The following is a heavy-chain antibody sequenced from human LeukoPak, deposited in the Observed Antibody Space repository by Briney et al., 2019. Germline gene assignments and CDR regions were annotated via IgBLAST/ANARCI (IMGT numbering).Heavy chain of an antibody. J-gene: IGHJ4*02. D-gene: IGHD3-3*01. V-gene: IGHV1-2*02. CDR3: AKDRGLDYDFWSGYGFVKKAGAFDY. CDR1: GYTFAAYY. CDR2: INPNSGAI. Sequence: ALMKVSCKTSGYTFAAYYIHWVRQAPGQGLEWMGWINPNSGAINYAQKFQGRVTMTRDTSIGTAYMELSRLRSDDTAVYYCAKDRGLDYDFWSGYGFVKKAGAFDYWGQGTLVTVSS.